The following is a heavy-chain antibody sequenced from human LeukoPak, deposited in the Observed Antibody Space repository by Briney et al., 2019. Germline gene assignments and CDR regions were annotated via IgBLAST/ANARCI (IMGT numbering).Heavy chain of an antibody. CDR3: AANSADYNTLGSSYKV. V-gene: IGHV4-39*01. CDR1: SASVSSSPYF. D-gene: IGHD3-10*01. CDR2: ISYSGTT. Sequence: SETLSLTCTVSSASVSSSPYFWGWIRQSPGKGLEWIGSISYSGTTYYDPSLKSRVTISVDTSKNQFSLKLNSVTTADTAVFYCAANSADYNTLGSSYKVWGQGTLVTVSS. J-gene: IGHJ4*02.